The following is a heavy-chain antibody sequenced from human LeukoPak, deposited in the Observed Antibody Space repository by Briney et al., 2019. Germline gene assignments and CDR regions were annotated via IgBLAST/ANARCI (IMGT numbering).Heavy chain of an antibody. J-gene: IGHJ4*02. V-gene: IGHV3-23*01. CDR2: VSGGGAST. D-gene: IGHD2-8*02. CDR3: AKFSGRLLVEYYFDY. Sequence: GGSLRLSCAASGFTFSTYAMSWVRQAPGKGLEWVSDVSGGGASTYYADSVKGRFTISRDNPKSTLYLQMDSLRAEDTAVYYCAKFSGRLLVEYYFDYWGQGTLVTVSS. CDR1: GFTFSTYA.